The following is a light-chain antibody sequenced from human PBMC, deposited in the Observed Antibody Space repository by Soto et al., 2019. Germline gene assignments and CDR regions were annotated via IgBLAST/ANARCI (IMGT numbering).Light chain of an antibody. CDR3: QQYNSYSIS. Sequence: IQITQSPYSQSASVLESVKINCRASQGISNYLAWYQQKPGKVPKVLIYAASTLQSGVPSRFSGSASGTEFTLTISSLQPDDFATYYCQQYNSYSISFGQGTRLEI. J-gene: IGKJ5*01. V-gene: IGKV1-27*01. CDR1: QGISNY. CDR2: AAS.